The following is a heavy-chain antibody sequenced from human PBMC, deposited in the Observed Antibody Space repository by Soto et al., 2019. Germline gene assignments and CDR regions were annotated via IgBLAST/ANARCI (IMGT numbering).Heavy chain of an antibody. V-gene: IGHV3-7*05. CDR1: GFTFSSYW. CDR3: ARYQMESYYYYYGMDV. J-gene: IGHJ6*02. Sequence: EVQLVESGGGLVQPGGSLRLSCAASGFTFSSYWMSWVRQAPGKGLEWVANIKQDGSEKYYVDSVKGRFTISRDNAKNSLYLQMNSLRAEDTAVYYCARYQMESYYYYYGMDVWGQGTKVTVSS. CDR2: IKQDGSEK. D-gene: IGHD1-1*01.